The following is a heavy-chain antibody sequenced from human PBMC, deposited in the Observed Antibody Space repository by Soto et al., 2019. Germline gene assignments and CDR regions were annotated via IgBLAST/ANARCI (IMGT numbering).Heavy chain of an antibody. CDR1: GGSISSSSYF. V-gene: IGHV4-39*01. J-gene: IGHJ3*02. CDR2: IYYSGTN. D-gene: IGHD6-13*01. CDR3: VKHRTARQLVRDDAFDI. Sequence: QLQLQESGPGLAKPSETLSLTCTVSGGSISSSSYFWGWIRQPPGKGLEWIGSIYYSGTNYYNPSLKRQVHISVATSKNQSTLKLSSVTAADTAVYYGVKHRTARQLVRDDAFDIWGQGTLVTVSS.